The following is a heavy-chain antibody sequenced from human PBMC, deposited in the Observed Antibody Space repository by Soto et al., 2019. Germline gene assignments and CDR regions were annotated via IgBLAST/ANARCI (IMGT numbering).Heavy chain of an antibody. CDR1: GFTFSSYD. Sequence: EVQLVESGGGLVQPGGSLRLSCAASGFTFSSYDMHWVRQATGKGLEWVSAIGTAGDTYYPGSVKGRFTIARENAKNYLYLQMNSPRAGYTAVYYCARGGTLAGTADAFDIWGQGTMVTVSS. CDR2: IGTAGDT. D-gene: IGHD6-19*01. J-gene: IGHJ3*02. CDR3: ARGGTLAGTADAFDI. V-gene: IGHV3-13*01.